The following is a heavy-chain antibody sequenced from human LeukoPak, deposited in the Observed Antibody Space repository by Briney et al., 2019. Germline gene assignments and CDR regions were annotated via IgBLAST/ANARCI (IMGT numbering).Heavy chain of an antibody. J-gene: IGHJ6*03. CDR2: ITSSSTYI. D-gene: IGHD1-26*01. Sequence: GGSLRLSCAASGFTFNNYNMNWVRQAPGKALEWLSSITSSSTYIFYADSVKGRFTISRDNAKNSLYLQMNSLGPEDTAVYYCARDPYSGNYGNYYYYYMDVWGKGTTVTISS. V-gene: IGHV3-21*01. CDR1: GFTFNNYN. CDR3: ARDPYSGNYGNYYYYYMDV.